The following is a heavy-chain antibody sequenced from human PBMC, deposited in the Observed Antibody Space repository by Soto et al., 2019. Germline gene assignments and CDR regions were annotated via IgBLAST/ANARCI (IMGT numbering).Heavy chain of an antibody. CDR2: IVVGSGNT. V-gene: IGHV1-58*01. CDR1: GFPFTSSA. Sequence: SVKVSCKASGFPFTSSAVQWVRQARGQRLEWIGWIVVGSGNTNYAQKFQERVTITRDMSTSTAYMELSSLRSEDTAVYDCAAGHSVYSSSSSGRYGMDVWGQGTTVTVSS. D-gene: IGHD6-6*01. CDR3: AAGHSVYSSSSSGRYGMDV. J-gene: IGHJ6*02.